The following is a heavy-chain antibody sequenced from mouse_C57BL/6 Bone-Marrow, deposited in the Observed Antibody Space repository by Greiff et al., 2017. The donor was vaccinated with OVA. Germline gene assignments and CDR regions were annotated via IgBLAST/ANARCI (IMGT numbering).Heavy chain of an antibody. J-gene: IGHJ2*01. CDR1: GFTFNTYA. V-gene: IGHV10-3*01. CDR3: VRGGRLLRSFDY. D-gene: IGHD1-1*01. Sequence: EVQLVESGGGSVQPKGSLKLSCAASGFTFNTYAMHWVRQAPGKGLEWVARIRSKSSNYATYYADSVKDRFTISRDDSQSMLYLQMNNLKTEDTAMYYCVRGGRLLRSFDYWGQGTTLTVSS. CDR2: IRSKSSNYAT.